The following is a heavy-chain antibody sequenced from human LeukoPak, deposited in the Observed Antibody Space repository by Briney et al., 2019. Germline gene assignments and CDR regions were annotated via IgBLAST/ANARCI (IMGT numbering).Heavy chain of an antibody. D-gene: IGHD6-6*01. CDR1: GGSISGYY. Sequence: KPSETLSLTCTVSGGSISGYYWSWIRQPPGKGLEWIGYIYYSGSTSYNPSLKSRVTISVDTSMNQFSLKLSSVTAADTAVYYCARHPIAARMYYFDYWGQGTLVTVSS. V-gene: IGHV4-59*01. J-gene: IGHJ4*02. CDR2: IYYSGST. CDR3: ARHPIAARMYYFDY.